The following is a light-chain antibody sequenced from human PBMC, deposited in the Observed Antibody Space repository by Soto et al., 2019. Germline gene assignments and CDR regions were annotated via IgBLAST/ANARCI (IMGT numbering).Light chain of an antibody. CDR2: DAS. Sequence: DIQMTQSPSSLSASVGDRVTITCQASQDISNYLNWYQQKPGKAPKLLIYDASNLETGVPSRFSGSGSGTDVTFTISSLQPEDIATYYCQQYDNLPFFGGGTKVEIK. CDR1: QDISNY. V-gene: IGKV1-33*01. CDR3: QQYDNLPF. J-gene: IGKJ4*01.